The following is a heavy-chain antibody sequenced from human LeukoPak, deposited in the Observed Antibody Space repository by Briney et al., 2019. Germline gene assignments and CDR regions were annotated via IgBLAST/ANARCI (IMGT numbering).Heavy chain of an antibody. V-gene: IGHV4-30-2*01. CDR3: ARAYYYDILTGYYIKGYYMDV. Sequence: PSETLSLTCTVSGGSISSGGYYWSWIRQPPGKGLEWIGYIYHSGSTYYNPSLKSRVTISVDRSKNQFSLKLSSVTAADTAVYYCARAYYYDILTGYYIKGYYMDVWGKGTTVTVSS. J-gene: IGHJ6*03. D-gene: IGHD3-9*01. CDR1: GGSISSGGYY. CDR2: IYHSGST.